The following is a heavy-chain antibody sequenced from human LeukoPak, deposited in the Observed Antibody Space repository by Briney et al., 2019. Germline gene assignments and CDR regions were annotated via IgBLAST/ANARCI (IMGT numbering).Heavy chain of an antibody. D-gene: IGHD1-26*01. V-gene: IGHV1-46*01. CDR2: INPSGGST. CDR3: ARSGRGTYYYFDY. J-gene: IGHJ4*02. CDR1: GYTFTSCY. Sequence: ASVKVSCKASGYTFTSCYMHWVRQAPGQGLEWMGIINPSGGSTSYAQKLQGRVTMTTDTSTGTAYMELRSLRSDDTAVYYCARSGRGTYYYFDYWGQGTLVTVSS.